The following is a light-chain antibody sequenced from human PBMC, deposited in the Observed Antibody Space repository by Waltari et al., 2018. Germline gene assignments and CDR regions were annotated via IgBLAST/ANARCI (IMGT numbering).Light chain of an antibody. V-gene: IGKV1-39*01. CDR1: QSIGTY. J-gene: IGKJ1*01. Sequence: DIQMTQSPSSLSASVGDRVTITCRASQSIGTYLNWYQHKPGRAPELLIYAASTLQGGVPSRFSGSGSETHFTLAISSQQREDFATYYCQQSYTTPRTFGQGTKVEIK. CDR2: AAS. CDR3: QQSYTTPRT.